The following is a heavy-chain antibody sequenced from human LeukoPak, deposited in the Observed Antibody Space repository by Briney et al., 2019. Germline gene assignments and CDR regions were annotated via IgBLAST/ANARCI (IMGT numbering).Heavy chain of an antibody. V-gene: IGHV1-24*01. J-gene: IGHJ4*02. Sequence: ASAKVSCKVSGYTLTELSMHWVRQAPGKGLEWMGGFDPEDGETIYAQKFQGRVTMTEDTSTDTAYMELSSLRSEDTAVYYCAAYPLFQYSSSWYVDYWGQGTLVTVSS. CDR2: FDPEDGET. CDR1: GYTLTELS. CDR3: AAYPLFQYSSSWYVDY. D-gene: IGHD6-13*01.